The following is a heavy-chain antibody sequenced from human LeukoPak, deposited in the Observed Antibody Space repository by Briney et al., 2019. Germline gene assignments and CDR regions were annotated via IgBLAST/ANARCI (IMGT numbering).Heavy chain of an antibody. CDR3: ARKAAANKNWYFDL. V-gene: IGHV3-48*02. CDR2: ISSRTRNT. Sequence: GGSLRLSCAVSGFTFNSYSMNYEPEAPRKGGEWVSHISSRTRNTNCAYSAKGRFTISRDNAKNSLYLQMNSLRDEDTAVYYCARKAAANKNWYFDLWGRGTLVTVSS. D-gene: IGHD6-13*01. CDR1: GFTFNSYS. J-gene: IGHJ2*01.